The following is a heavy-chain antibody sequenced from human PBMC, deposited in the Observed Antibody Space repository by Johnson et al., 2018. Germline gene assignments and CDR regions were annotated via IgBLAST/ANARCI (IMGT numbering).Heavy chain of an antibody. D-gene: IGHD6-13*01. CDR2: ISSSGSII. CDR1: GFTLSDCY. V-gene: IGHV3-11*04. CDR3: ARGVYSSRPRYYYMDV. Sequence: VQLLETGGGLVKPGGSLRLSCAASGFTLSDCYMSWIRQAPGKGLEWVSYISSSGSIIYYADSVKGRFTISRDSAKNSLHLQMNSRRAEDTAVYYCARGVYSSRPRYYYMDVWGKGTTVTVSS. J-gene: IGHJ6*03.